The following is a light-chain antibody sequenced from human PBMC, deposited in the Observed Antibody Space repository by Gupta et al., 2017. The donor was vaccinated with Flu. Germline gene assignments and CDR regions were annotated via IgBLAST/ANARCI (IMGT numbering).Light chain of an antibody. CDR2: KAS. J-gene: IGKJ1*01. V-gene: IGKV1-5*03. Sequence: IQMTQSSSTLSAAAGDRVSITCRASQSISSWLAWYQQKPGKAPNLLIYKASNLESGVPSRFSGSGSGTEFTLTISSLQPDDFATYSCQQYSIYPWTFGQGTKVEIK. CDR1: QSISSW. CDR3: QQYSIYPWT.